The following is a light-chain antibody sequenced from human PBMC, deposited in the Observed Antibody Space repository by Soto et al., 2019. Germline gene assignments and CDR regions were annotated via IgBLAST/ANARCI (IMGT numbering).Light chain of an antibody. CDR2: SNN. Sequence: QSVLTQPPSASGAPGQRVTISCSRISSKIGSNVVNWYQQLPGAAPKLLIFSNNQRPSGVPDRFSGSKSGTSASLAISRLQSEDEADYYCAAWDDTLYGYVFGTGTKVTVL. CDR3: AAWDDTLYGYV. J-gene: IGLJ1*01. CDR1: SSKIGSNV. V-gene: IGLV1-44*01.